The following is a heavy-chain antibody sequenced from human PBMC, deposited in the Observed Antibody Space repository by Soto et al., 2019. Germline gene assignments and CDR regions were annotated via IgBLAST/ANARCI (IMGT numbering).Heavy chain of an antibody. CDR2: INPNSGGT. D-gene: IGHD3-3*01. Sequence: QVQLVQSGAEVKKPGASVKVSCKASGYTFTGYYMHWVRQAPGQGLEWMGWINPNSGGTNYAQKFQGRGTMTRDTSNSTAYMELSRLRSDDTGVYYCARVPRRRGVEAFDIWGQGTMVTVSS. CDR1: GYTFTGYY. CDR3: ARVPRRRGVEAFDI. J-gene: IGHJ3*02. V-gene: IGHV1-2*02.